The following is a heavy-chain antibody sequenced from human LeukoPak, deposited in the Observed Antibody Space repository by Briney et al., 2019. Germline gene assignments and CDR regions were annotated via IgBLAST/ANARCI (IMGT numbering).Heavy chain of an antibody. D-gene: IGHD6-13*01. CDR3: ARDRVGSSWYGDFQH. CDR1: GGSISSSSYY. V-gene: IGHV4-61*01. Sequence: SETLSLTCTVSGGSISSSSYYWSWIRQPPGRGLEWIGYIYYSGSTNYNPSLKGRVTISVDTSKNQFSLKLSSVTAADTAVYYCARDRVGSSWYGDFQHWGQGTLVTVSS. CDR2: IYYSGST. J-gene: IGHJ1*01.